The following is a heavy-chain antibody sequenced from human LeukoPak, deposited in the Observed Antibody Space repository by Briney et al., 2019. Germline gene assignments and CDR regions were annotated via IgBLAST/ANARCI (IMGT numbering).Heavy chain of an antibody. V-gene: IGHV4-59*01. CDR3: ARRRITFLGVAHVFDI. Sequence: SETLSLTCTVSGGSISSYYWSWIRQPPGKGLEWIGYIYYSGSTNYNPSLKSRVTISVDTSKNQFSLKLSSVTAADTAVYYCARRRITFLGVAHVFDIGAKGKMVTVS. D-gene: IGHD3-3*01. CDR2: IYYSGST. CDR1: GGSISSYY. J-gene: IGHJ3*02.